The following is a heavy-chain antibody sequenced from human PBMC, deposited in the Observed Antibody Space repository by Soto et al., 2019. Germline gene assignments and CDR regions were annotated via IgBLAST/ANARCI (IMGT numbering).Heavy chain of an antibody. Sequence: GGAPRLSCAASGFPFNNYSMNWVRQAPGKGLEWVATISATGGSTYYADSVKGRFTISRDNSKNTLYLQMNGLRVEDTAVYYCAKDRLAGNFDYWGQGTQVTVSS. CDR1: GFPFNNYS. CDR3: AKDRLAGNFDY. J-gene: IGHJ4*02. CDR2: ISATGGST. V-gene: IGHV3-23*01.